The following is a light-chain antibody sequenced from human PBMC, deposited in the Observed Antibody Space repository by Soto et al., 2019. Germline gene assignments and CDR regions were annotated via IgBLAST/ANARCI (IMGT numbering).Light chain of an antibody. CDR3: QRYNRWPLS. V-gene: IGKV3-15*01. CDR2: DAS. J-gene: IGKJ4*01. CDR1: QSVGSS. Sequence: EIVLTQPPATLSLSPGERATLSCRASQSVGSSLAWYQQKLGQAPRLLIYDASTRATGVPARFSGGGSGTEFTLTINSLQSEDFAVYYCQRYNRWPLSFGGGTKVDIK.